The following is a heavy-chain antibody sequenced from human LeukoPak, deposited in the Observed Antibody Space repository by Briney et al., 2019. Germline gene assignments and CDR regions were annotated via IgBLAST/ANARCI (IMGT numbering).Heavy chain of an antibody. D-gene: IGHD3-22*01. CDR1: GGSISTFY. CDR2: VYYSGST. V-gene: IGHV4-59*01. Sequence: SETLILTCTVSGGSISTFYWSWLRQPPGKQLEWIAYVYYSGSTNYNPSFKTLVTISVDTSKNQFSLKLSSVTPADTAVYYCARVDYDSSGYFDYWGQGTLVTVSS. CDR3: ARVDYDSSGYFDY. J-gene: IGHJ4*02.